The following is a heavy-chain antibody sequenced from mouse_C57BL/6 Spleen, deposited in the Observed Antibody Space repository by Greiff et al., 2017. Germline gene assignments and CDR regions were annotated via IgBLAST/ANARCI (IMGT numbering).Heavy chain of an antibody. V-gene: IGHV5-17*01. CDR3: ARPLYDGYFYAMDY. J-gene: IGHJ4*01. CDR2: ISSGSSTI. Sequence: EMQVVESGGGLVKPGGSLKLSCAASGFTFSDYGMHWVRQAPEKGLEWVAYISSGSSTIYYADTVKGRFTISRDNAKNTLFLQMTSLRSEDTAMYYCARPLYDGYFYAMDYWGQGTSVTVSS. D-gene: IGHD2-3*01. CDR1: GFTFSDYG.